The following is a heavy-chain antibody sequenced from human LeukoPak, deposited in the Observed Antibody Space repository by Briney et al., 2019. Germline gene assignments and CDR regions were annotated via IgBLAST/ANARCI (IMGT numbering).Heavy chain of an antibody. CDR2: ISSSGSTI. CDR1: GFTFSSYE. D-gene: IGHD4-17*01. V-gene: IGHV3-48*03. CDR3: AVTTGLIDDY. J-gene: IGHJ4*02. Sequence: TGGSLRLSCAASGFTFSSYEMNWVRQAPGKGLEWVSYISSSGSTIYYADSVKGRFTISRDNAKNSLCLQMNSLRAEDTAVYYCAVTTGLIDDYWGQGTLVTVSS.